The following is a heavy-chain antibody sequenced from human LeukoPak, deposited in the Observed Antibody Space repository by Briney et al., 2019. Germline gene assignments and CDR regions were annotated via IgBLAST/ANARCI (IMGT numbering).Heavy chain of an antibody. CDR2: ISAYNGNT. Sequence: ASVKVSCTASGYTFTSYGISWVRQAPGQGLEWMGWISAYNGNTNYAQKLQGRVTMTTDTSTSTAYMELRSLRSDDTAVYYCARDRRGYYDILSGWVPDAFDIWGQGTMVTVSS. V-gene: IGHV1-18*01. J-gene: IGHJ3*02. CDR1: GYTFTSYG. CDR3: ARDRRGYYDILSGWVPDAFDI. D-gene: IGHD3-9*01.